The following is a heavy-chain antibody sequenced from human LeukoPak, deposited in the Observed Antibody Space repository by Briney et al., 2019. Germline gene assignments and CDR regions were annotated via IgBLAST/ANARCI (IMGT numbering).Heavy chain of an antibody. V-gene: IGHV4-59*01. CDR3: ARWGPAYSSGWYSSQYYFDY. CDR1: GGSISSYY. CDR2: IYYSGST. Sequence: PSETLSLTCTVSGGSISSYYWSWIRQPPGKGLEWIGYIYYSGSTNYNPSLKSRVTISVDTSKNQFSLKLSSVTAADTAVYYCARWGPAYSSGWYSSQYYFDYWGQGTLVTVSS. J-gene: IGHJ4*02. D-gene: IGHD6-19*01.